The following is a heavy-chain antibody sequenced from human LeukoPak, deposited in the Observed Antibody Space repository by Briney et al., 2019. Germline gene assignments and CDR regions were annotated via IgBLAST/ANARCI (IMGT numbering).Heavy chain of an antibody. CDR1: GGSISSGDYS. Sequence: SQTLSLTCAVSGGSISSGDYSWSWIRQPPGKGLEWIGYIYHSGRTFYNPSLKSRVTISVDTSKNQISLEVTSVTAADTAVYYCARDGGYGHYDYWGRGTLVTVSS. V-gene: IGHV4-30-2*01. CDR2: IYHSGRT. J-gene: IGHJ4*02. CDR3: ARDGGYGHYDY. D-gene: IGHD5-18*01.